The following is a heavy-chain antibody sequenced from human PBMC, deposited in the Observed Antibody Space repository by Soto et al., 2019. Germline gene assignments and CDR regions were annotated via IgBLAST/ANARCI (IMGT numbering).Heavy chain of an antibody. Sequence: GGSLRLSCAASGLTFNTYALHWVRQAPGQQGQRLEWLGRITAGNGKTTYSQKFQDRVTITRDAFATTAYMELGRLTSEDTAVYYCARGLVDYSNPDLWGQGTQVTLSS. CDR1: GLTFNTYA. J-gene: IGHJ5*02. CDR3: ARGLVDYSNPDL. CDR2: ITAGNGKT. D-gene: IGHD6-13*01. V-gene: IGHV1-3*01.